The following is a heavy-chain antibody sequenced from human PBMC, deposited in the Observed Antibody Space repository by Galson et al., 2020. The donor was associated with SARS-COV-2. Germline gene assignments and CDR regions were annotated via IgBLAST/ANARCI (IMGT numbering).Heavy chain of an antibody. CDR1: GFSFSTYT. J-gene: IGHJ4*02. CDR2: ISYDGSNQ. CDR3: ARDPRSGYFDY. Sequence: GESLKISCAASGFSFSTYTLHWVRQAPGKGLQWVAVISYDGSNQYYEDSVKGRFTVSRDNSKNTLYLQMNSLSAEDTAVYYCARDPRSGYFDYLGQGTLVTFSS. D-gene: IGHD2-8*02. V-gene: IGHV3-30-3*01.